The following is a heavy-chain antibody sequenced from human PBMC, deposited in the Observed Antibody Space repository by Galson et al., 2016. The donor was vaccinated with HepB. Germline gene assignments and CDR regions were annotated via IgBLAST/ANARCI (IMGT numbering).Heavy chain of an antibody. D-gene: IGHD6-19*01. CDR3: ARFTQEWLDRAYYFDY. CDR1: GFTFGRYA. CDR2: ISGDGGST. J-gene: IGHJ4*02. Sequence: SLRLSCAASGFTFGRYAMSWVRQAPGKGLEWVSAISGDGGSTYYAGSVQGRFTSSRDRSTNTMYLQMNSLRTDDTAVYYCARFTQEWLDRAYYFDYWGQGTLVTVAP. V-gene: IGHV3-23*01.